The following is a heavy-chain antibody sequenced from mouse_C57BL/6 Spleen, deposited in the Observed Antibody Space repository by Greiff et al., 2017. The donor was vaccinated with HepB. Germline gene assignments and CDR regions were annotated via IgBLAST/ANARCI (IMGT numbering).Heavy chain of an antibody. V-gene: IGHV1-55*01. J-gene: IGHJ3*01. D-gene: IGHD2-2*01. Sequence: VQLQQPGAELVKPGASVKMSCKASGYTFTSYWITWVKQRPGQGLEWIGDIYPGSGSTNYNEKFKSKATLTVDTSSSTAYMQLSSLTSEDSAVYYCARGYGYDGLFAYWGQGTLVTVSA. CDR3: ARGYGYDGLFAY. CDR2: IYPGSGST. CDR1: GYTFTSYW.